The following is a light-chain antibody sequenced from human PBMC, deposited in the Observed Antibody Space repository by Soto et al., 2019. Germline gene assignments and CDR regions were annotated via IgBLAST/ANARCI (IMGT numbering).Light chain of an antibody. CDR2: GAS. J-gene: IGKJ4*01. V-gene: IGKV3-15*01. Sequence: EIVMTQSPATLSVSPGERATLSCRASQSVSSNLAWYQQKPGQAPRLLIYGASTRATGIPARFSGSGSGTECTLTISSLQSEDFAVSYCQQYNNWPLLTFGGGTKVEIK. CDR3: QQYNNWPLLT. CDR1: QSVSSN.